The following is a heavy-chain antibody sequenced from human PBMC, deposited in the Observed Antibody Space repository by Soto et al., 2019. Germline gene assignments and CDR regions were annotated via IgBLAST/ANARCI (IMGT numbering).Heavy chain of an antibody. CDR1: GGSISSYY. D-gene: IGHD1-26*01. CDR2: IYYSGST. V-gene: IGHV4-59*01. J-gene: IGHJ4*02. Sequence: PSETLSLTCTVSGGSISSYYWSWIRPPPGKGLEWIGYIYYSGSTNYNPSLKSRVTISVDTSKNQFSLKLSSVTAADTAVYYWARSGTGAPTRPYYFDYWGQGTLVTVSS. CDR3: ARSGTGAPTRPYYFDY.